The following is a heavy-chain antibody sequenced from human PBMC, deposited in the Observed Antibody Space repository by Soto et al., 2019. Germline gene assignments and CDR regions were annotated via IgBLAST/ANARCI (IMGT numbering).Heavy chain of an antibody. CDR1: GFTFSSYG. V-gene: IGHV3-33*01. Sequence: GGSLRLSCAASGFTFSSYGMHWVRQAPGKGLEWVAVIWYDGSNKYYADSVKGRFTISRDNSKNTLYLQMNSLRAEDTAVYYCARELGVRILVPAAPNWFDPWGQGTLVTVSS. D-gene: IGHD2-2*01. J-gene: IGHJ5*02. CDR2: IWYDGSNK. CDR3: ARELGVRILVPAAPNWFDP.